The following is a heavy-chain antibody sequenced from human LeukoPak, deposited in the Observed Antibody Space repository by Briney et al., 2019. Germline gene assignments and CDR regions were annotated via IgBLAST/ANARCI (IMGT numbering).Heavy chain of an antibody. V-gene: IGHV4-34*01. CDR3: ARGLFSKIHRTHYYYGMDV. Sequence: SETLSLTCTVSGGSISSYYWSWIRQPPGKGLEWIGEINHSGSTNYNPSLKSRVTISVDTSKNQFSLKLSSVTAADTAVYYCARGLFSKIHRTHYYYGMDVWGQGTTVTVSS. CDR2: INHSGST. J-gene: IGHJ6*02. CDR1: GGSISSYY.